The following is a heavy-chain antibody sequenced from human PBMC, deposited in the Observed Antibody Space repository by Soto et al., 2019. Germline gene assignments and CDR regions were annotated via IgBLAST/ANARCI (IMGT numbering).Heavy chain of an antibody. J-gene: IGHJ5*02. Sequence: ASVKVSCKASGYTFTSYGISWVRQAPGQGLEWMGWISAYNGNTNYAQKLQGRVTMTTDTSTSTAYMELRSLRSDDTAVYYCARDYPFNYYDSSGYFNWFDPWGQGTLVTVYS. D-gene: IGHD3-22*01. CDR1: GYTFTSYG. CDR3: ARDYPFNYYDSSGYFNWFDP. CDR2: ISAYNGNT. V-gene: IGHV1-18*01.